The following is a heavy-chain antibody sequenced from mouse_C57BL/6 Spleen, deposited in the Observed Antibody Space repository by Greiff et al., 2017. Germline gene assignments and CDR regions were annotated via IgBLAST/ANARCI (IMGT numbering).Heavy chain of an antibody. Sequence: EVQLQQSGPELVKPGASVKISCKASGYSFTDYNMNWVKQSNGKSLEWIGVINPNYGTTSYNQKFKGKATLTVDQSSSTAYMQLNSLTSEDSAVYYCARCLYGSSYGAWFAYWGQGTLVTVSA. CDR3: ARCLYGSSYGAWFAY. V-gene: IGHV1-39*01. CDR2: INPNYGTT. J-gene: IGHJ3*01. D-gene: IGHD1-1*01. CDR1: GYSFTDYN.